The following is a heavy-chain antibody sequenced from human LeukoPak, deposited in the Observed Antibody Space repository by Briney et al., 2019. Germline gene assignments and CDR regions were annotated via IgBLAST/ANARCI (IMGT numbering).Heavy chain of an antibody. Sequence: PGWSLRLSCVASGFSFSSYEMNWFRQAPGKGLEWVSYISPTSGNIKYADSVKGRFTISRDNAKNSLYLQMNSLRADDSAVYYCARKTVGAKNWFDPWGQGTLVTVSS. D-gene: IGHD1-26*01. CDR1: GFSFSSYE. CDR3: ARKTVGAKNWFDP. J-gene: IGHJ5*02. V-gene: IGHV3-48*03. CDR2: ISPTSGNI.